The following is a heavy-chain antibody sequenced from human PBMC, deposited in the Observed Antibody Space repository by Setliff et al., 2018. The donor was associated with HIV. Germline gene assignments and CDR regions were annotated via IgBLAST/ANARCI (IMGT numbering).Heavy chain of an antibody. J-gene: IGHJ4*02. V-gene: IGHV4-61*09. CDR1: GGSIASGSNY. CDR3: AGGIYSYGYLFDY. CDR2: IYTSGST. Sequence: PSETLSLTCTVSGGSIASGSNYWSWIRQPAGKGLEWIGHIYTSGSTNYNPSLKSRVSISVDTSKNQFSLKLSSVTAADTAVYYCAGGIYSYGYLFDYWGQGTLVTVSS. D-gene: IGHD5-18*01.